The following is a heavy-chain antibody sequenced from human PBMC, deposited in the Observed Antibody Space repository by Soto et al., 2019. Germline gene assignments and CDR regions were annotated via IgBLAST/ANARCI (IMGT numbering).Heavy chain of an antibody. Sequence: GGSLRLSCAASGFTFSSYEMNWVRQAPGKGLEWVSYISSSGSTIYYADSVKGRFTISRDNAKNSLYLQMNSLRAEDTAVYYCASAPGATDAFDIWGQGTMVTVSS. J-gene: IGHJ3*02. CDR1: GFTFSSYE. CDR2: ISSSGSTI. D-gene: IGHD1-26*01. CDR3: ASAPGATDAFDI. V-gene: IGHV3-48*03.